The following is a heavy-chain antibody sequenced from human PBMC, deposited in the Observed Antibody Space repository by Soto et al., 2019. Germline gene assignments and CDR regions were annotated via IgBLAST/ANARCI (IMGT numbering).Heavy chain of an antibody. V-gene: IGHV4-59*01. CDR3: ARVKSSGWHQRYDY. CDR1: GGSISSYY. CDR2: IYYSGST. J-gene: IGHJ4*02. Sequence: SETLSLTCTVSGGSISSYYWSWIRQPPGKGLEWIGYIYYSGSTNYNPSLKSRVTISVDTSKNQFSLKLSSVTAADTAVYYCARVKSSGWHQRYDYWGQGTLVTVSS. D-gene: IGHD6-19*01.